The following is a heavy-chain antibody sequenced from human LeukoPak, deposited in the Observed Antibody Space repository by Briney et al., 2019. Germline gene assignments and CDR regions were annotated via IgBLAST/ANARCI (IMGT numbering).Heavy chain of an antibody. CDR1: GFTFSSYE. J-gene: IGHJ4*02. V-gene: IGHV3-48*03. D-gene: IGHD5-18*01. Sequence: GESLRLSCAASGFTFSSYEMNWVRPAPGKGLGGVSYNSSSGSNIYYADSVKGRFTNSRDNAKNSLYLQMNSLRAEDTAGYYCARGGFHSYEQFDYWGQGTLVTVSS. CDR3: ARGGFHSYEQFDY. CDR2: NSSSGSNI.